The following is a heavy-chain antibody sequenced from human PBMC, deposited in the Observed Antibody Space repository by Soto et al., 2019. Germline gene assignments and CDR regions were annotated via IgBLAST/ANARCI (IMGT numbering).Heavy chain of an antibody. V-gene: IGHV3-21*01. J-gene: IGHJ5*02. Sequence: GSRSLSCASSVVTFLSCTMNWLRQAPGKWLEWVSTISSNSAYIYYTDALRGRFTISRDNAKNSLHLQMNSLRAEDTAVYYCTRDASRDSSARGWFDPWGPGTLVTVSS. D-gene: IGHD6-13*01. CDR2: ISSNSAYI. CDR3: TRDASRDSSARGWFDP. CDR1: VVTFLSCT.